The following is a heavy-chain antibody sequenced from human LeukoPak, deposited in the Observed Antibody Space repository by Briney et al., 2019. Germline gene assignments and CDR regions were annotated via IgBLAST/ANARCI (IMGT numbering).Heavy chain of an antibody. Sequence: GGSLRLSCAASGFTVSSNYMSWVRQAPGKGLEWVAFIRNDGSNKYHGDSVRGRFTISRDNSKNTLYLQMNSLRVEDTAVYYCAKAALGRGFCSTTSCFLDSWGQGTLVTVSS. CDR2: IRNDGSNK. J-gene: IGHJ4*02. D-gene: IGHD2-2*01. V-gene: IGHV3-30*02. CDR3: AKAALGRGFCSTTSCFLDS. CDR1: GFTVSSNY.